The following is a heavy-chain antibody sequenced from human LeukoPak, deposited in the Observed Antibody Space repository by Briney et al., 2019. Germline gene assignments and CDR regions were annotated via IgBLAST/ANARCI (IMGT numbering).Heavy chain of an antibody. CDR3: ARVSPHGPDSEFTKIRSYYDFWSGYYYYYMDV. CDR1: GGSISSYY. CDR2: IYTSGST. Sequence: SETLSLTCTVSGGSISSYYWSWIRQPAGKGLEWIGRIYTSGSTNYNPSLKSRVTMSVDTSKNQFSLKLSSVTAADTAAYYCARVSPHGPDSEFTKIRSYYDFWSGYYYYYMDVWGKGTTVTVSS. J-gene: IGHJ6*03. V-gene: IGHV4-4*07. D-gene: IGHD3-3*01.